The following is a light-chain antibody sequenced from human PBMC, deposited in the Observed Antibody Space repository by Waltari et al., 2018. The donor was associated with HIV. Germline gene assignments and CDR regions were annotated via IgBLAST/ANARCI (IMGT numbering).Light chain of an antibody. Sequence: SALTQPASVSGSPGQSVTISCTGTSSDFDLHNFLSWYQQHPGLAPQLIIFGFNYRPSGISSRFSSSKAGDTASLPISGLQSGDEADYYCTTYTATDSLLIGSGTKLTVL. CDR1: SSDFDLHNF. J-gene: IGLJ2*01. V-gene: IGLV2-14*01. CDR2: GFN. CDR3: TTYTATDSLL.